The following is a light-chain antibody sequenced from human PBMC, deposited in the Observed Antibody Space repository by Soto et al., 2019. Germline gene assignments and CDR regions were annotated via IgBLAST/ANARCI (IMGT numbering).Light chain of an antibody. J-gene: IGKJ4*01. CDR3: QQYYSTPLT. CDR1: QSVLYSSNNKNY. V-gene: IGKV4-1*01. Sequence: ILMTQSPDSLAVSLGERATINCKASQSVLYSSNNKNYLAWYQQKPGQPPKLLIYWASTRESGVPDRFSGSGSGTDFTLTISSLQAEDVAVYYCQQYYSTPLTFGGGTKVDIK. CDR2: WAS.